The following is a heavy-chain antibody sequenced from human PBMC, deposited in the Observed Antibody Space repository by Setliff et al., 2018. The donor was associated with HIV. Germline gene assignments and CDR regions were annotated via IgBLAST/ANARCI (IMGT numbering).Heavy chain of an antibody. CDR2: IYNSAST. V-gene: IGHV4-59*08. CDR3: ARHLWFYYVAESYGYFDY. CDR1: GDSISTDY. J-gene: IGHJ4*02. D-gene: IGHD3-10*01. Sequence: KPSETLSLTCTVSGDSISTDYWTWIRQPPGKGLEWIGYIYNSASTSYNPSLKSRVTISVDTSKNQFSLKLSSVTAADTAVYYCARHLWFYYVAESYGYFDYWGQGSLVTVSS.